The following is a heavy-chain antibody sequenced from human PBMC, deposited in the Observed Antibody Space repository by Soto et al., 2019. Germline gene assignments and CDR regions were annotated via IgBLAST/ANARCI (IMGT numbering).Heavy chain of an antibody. V-gene: IGHV4-39*01. CDR2: IHHTGST. J-gene: IGHJ5*02. D-gene: IGHD5-12*01. CDR1: GRSISEINSY. Sequence: SETLSLTCSVSGRSISEINSYWGWIRQTPGEGLEWIGTIHHTGSTYYNPSLKSRVIISLDTSKNQFSLKLSSGTAADTALYYCARPEGGYGSGYSWFDPWGQGTRVTVSS. CDR3: ARPEGGYGSGYSWFDP.